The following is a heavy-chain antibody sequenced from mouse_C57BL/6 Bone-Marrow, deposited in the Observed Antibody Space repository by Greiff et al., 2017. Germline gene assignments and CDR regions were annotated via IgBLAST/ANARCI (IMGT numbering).Heavy chain of an antibody. Sequence: EVKLVESGGDLVKPGGSLKLSCAASGFTFSSYGMSWVRQTPDKRLEWVATISSGGSYTSYPDSVKGRFTISRDNAKNTLYLQMSSLKSEDTAMYYCARQAYWGQGTLVTVSA. CDR1: GFTFSSYG. V-gene: IGHV5-6*02. J-gene: IGHJ3*01. CDR3: ARQAY. CDR2: ISSGGSYT.